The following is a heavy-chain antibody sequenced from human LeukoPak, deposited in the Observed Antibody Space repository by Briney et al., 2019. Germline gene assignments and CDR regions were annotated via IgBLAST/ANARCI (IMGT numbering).Heavy chain of an antibody. J-gene: IGHJ4*02. CDR1: GFTFSTYG. CDR2: IWSDGSNK. Sequence: PGRSLRLSCAASGFTFSTYGMHWVRQAPGKGLEWVAVIWSDGSNKFYADSAKGRFTISRDNSKNTLFLQMNSLRAEDTALYSCARDRGGSKYFDSWGQGTLVTVSS. CDR3: ARDRGGSKYFDS. V-gene: IGHV3-33*02. D-gene: IGHD3-10*01.